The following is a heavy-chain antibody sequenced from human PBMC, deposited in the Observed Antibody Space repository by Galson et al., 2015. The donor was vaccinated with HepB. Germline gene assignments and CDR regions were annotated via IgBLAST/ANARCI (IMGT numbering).Heavy chain of an antibody. J-gene: IGHJ6*02. Sequence: SLRLSCAASGFTFSSYSMNWVRQAPGKGLEWVSSISSSSSYIYYADSVKGRFTISRDNAKNSLYLQMDSLRAEDTAVYYCARDPVHAVWFGAETPYYYYYGMDVWGQGTTVTVSS. CDR3: ARDPVHAVWFGAETPYYYYYGMDV. CDR1: GFTFSSYS. D-gene: IGHD3-10*01. V-gene: IGHV3-21*01. CDR2: ISSSSSYI.